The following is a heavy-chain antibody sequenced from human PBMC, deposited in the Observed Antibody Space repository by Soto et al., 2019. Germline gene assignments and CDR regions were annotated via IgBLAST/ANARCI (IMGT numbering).Heavy chain of an antibody. CDR2: IWYDGSNK. V-gene: IGHV3-33*07. Sequence: GGSLRRSCATSGFTFSRFWITWVRQAPGKGLEWVAVIWYDGSNKYYADSVKGRFTISRDNSKNTLYLQMNSLRAEDTAVYYCARDPHVGAFDIWGQGTMVTVSS. J-gene: IGHJ3*02. CDR1: GFTFSRFW. CDR3: ARDPHVGAFDI.